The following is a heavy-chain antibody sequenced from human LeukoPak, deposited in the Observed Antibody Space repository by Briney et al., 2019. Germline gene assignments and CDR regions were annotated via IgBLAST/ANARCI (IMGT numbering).Heavy chain of an antibody. CDR3: AITWFGNHGGKY. CDR2: IYYSGTT. V-gene: IGHV4-59*04. J-gene: IGHJ4*02. CDR1: GGFIINYY. D-gene: IGHD3-10*01. Sequence: PSETLTLTCTVSGGFIINYYWHGMRQPPGKGLEWIGNIYYSGTTYYNPSLKSRVTISVDTSKNQFSLKVNSVTAADTAVYYCAITWFGNHGGKYWGQVTLVAVSS.